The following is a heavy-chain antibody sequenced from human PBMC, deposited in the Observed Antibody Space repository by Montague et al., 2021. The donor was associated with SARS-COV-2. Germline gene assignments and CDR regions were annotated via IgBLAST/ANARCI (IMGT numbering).Heavy chain of an antibody. CDR2: IYYSGST. J-gene: IGHJ4*02. CDR1: GGSISSYY. V-gene: IGHV4-59*08. Sequence: SETLSLTCTVSGGSISSYYWSWIRQPPAKGLEWIGDIYYSGSTNYNPSLKSRVTISVDTYKNQFSLELSSVTAADTAAYYCARGFDYWGQGTLVTVSS. CDR3: ARGFDY.